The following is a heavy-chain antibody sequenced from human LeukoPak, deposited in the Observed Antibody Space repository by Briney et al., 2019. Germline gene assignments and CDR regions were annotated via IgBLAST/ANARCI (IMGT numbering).Heavy chain of an antibody. D-gene: IGHD3-3*01. J-gene: IGHJ3*02. CDR2: IIPIFGTA. V-gene: IGHV1-69*13. CDR1: GGTFSSYA. Sequence: SVKVSCEASGGTFSSYAISWVRQAPGQGLEWMGGIIPIFGTANYAQKFQGRVTITADASTNTAYMELSSLRSEDAAVYYCASWGTLWSGYCSYSGFAFDIWGQGTMVTVP. CDR3: ASWGTLWSGYCSYSGFAFDI.